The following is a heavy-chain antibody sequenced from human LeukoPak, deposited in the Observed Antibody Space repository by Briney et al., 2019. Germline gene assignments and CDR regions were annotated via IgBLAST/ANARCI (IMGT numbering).Heavy chain of an antibody. CDR3: ARDVVGADGEFNNWFVP. CDR1: GGTFSSYA. CDR2: IIPIFGTA. Sequence: SVKVSCKASGGTFSSYAISWVRQAPGQGLEWMGGIIPIFGTANYAQKFQGRVTITTDESTSTAYMELSSLRSEDTAVYYCARDVVGADGEFNNWFVPWGQGTLVTVSS. D-gene: IGHD1-26*01. V-gene: IGHV1-69*05. J-gene: IGHJ5*02.